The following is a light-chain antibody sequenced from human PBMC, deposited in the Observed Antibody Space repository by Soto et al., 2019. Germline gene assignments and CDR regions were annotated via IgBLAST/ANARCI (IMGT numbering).Light chain of an antibody. CDR3: CSYTTSSTRV. CDR1: SSDVGFYNY. CDR2: EVT. V-gene: IGLV2-14*01. J-gene: IGLJ1*01. Sequence: QSVLTQPASVSGSPGQSIAISCTGSSSDVGFYNYISWYQQHPGKVPKLIIYEVTNRPSGVSNRFSGSKSGNTASLTISGLQAEGEADYYCCSYTTSSTRVFGTGTKVT.